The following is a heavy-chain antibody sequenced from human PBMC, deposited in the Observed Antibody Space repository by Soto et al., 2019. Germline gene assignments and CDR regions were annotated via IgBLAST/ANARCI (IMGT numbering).Heavy chain of an antibody. Sequence: SETLSLTCAVYGGSFSGYYWSWIRQPPGKGLEWIGEINHSGSTNYNPSLKSRVTISVDTSKNQFSLKLSSVTAADTAVYYCARGQGGRGHYYDNYYYYYGMDVWGQGTTVTVSS. CDR1: GGSFSGYY. J-gene: IGHJ6*02. D-gene: IGHD3-22*01. CDR2: INHSGST. V-gene: IGHV4-34*01. CDR3: ARGQGGRGHYYDNYYYYYGMDV.